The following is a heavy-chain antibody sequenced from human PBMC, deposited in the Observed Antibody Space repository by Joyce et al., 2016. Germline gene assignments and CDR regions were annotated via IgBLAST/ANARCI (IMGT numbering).Heavy chain of an antibody. J-gene: IGHJ5*02. CDR3: ARDLCSVTPCPYNYFDP. CDR1: GYSFTGYY. Sequence: QMQLVQSGAEVKKPGASLKVSCKASGYSFTGYYIFWVRQAPGQGLGWMGWINPKSGGTMYAQKFQGRVTMTSDTSISTAYLEMSSLRSDDTAVYYCARDLCSVTPCPYNYFDPWGQGTLVTVSS. D-gene: IGHD2-15*01. V-gene: IGHV1-2*02. CDR2: INPKSGGT.